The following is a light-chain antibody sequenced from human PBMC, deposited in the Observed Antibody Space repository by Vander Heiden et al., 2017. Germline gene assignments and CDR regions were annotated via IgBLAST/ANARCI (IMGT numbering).Light chain of an antibody. V-gene: IGLV2-14*01. Sequence: QSALPQPASVSGPPGQSITISCTGTSSDIGDHDHVSWYQQHPGKVPKVIIYEVSKRPSGVSNRFSGSKSGNTASLTISGLQAEDDADYYCCSYTRSSTLVFGTGTKVTAL. CDR1: SSDIGDHDH. J-gene: IGLJ1*01. CDR3: CSYTRSSTLV. CDR2: EVS.